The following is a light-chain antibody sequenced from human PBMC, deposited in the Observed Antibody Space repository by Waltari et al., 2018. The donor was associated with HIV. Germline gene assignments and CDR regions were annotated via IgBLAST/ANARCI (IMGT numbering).Light chain of an antibody. J-gene: IGLJ3*02. V-gene: IGLV2-23*02. CDR1: GSDIGNYHL. Sequence: QSALTQPASVSESPGQSITISCTGTGSDIGNYHLVSWYQQYPGKAPKLIIYEVNKRPSGVSSRFSGSKSGITASLTVSGLQAEDEADYYCSSYAGSSTLWVFGGGTQLTVL. CDR2: EVN. CDR3: SSYAGSSTLWV.